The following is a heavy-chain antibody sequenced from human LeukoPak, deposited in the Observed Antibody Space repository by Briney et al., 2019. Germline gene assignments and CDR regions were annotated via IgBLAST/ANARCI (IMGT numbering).Heavy chain of an antibody. V-gene: IGHV3-23*01. CDR1: GFTFSSYA. CDR3: AKDSTDGVIPRQANPPFDY. Sequence: GGSLRLSCAASGFTFSSYAMSWVRQAPGKGLEWVSYISSSGSTIYYADSVKGRFTITREKDKKTMYVQMNSQRGEDTDVYYFAKDSTDGVIPRQANPPFDYWGQGTLVTVSS. D-gene: IGHD3-16*02. J-gene: IGHJ4*02. CDR2: ISSSGSTI.